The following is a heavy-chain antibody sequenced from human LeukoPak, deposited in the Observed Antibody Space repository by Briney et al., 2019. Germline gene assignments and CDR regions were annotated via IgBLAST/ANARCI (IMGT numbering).Heavy chain of an antibody. CDR1: GGSISSYY. J-gene: IGHJ4*02. CDR2: IYTSGST. V-gene: IGHV4-4*07. D-gene: IGHD3-10*01. CDR3: AGGSGTRFWHRGIDY. Sequence: PSETLSLTCTVSGGSISSYYWSWIRQPAGKGLEWIGRIYTSGSTNYNPSLKSRVTMSVDTSKNQFSLKLSSVTAADTAVYYCAGGSGTRFWHRGIDYWGQGTLVTVSS.